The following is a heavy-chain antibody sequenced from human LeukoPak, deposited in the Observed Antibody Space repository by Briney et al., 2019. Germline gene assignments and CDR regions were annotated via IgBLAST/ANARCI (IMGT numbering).Heavy chain of an antibody. J-gene: IGHJ4*02. CDR3: ARVATVTLDFDY. CDR1: GFTVSSNY. CDR2: IYSGGST. V-gene: IGHV3-66*01. D-gene: IGHD4-17*01. Sequence: GGSLRLSCAASGFTVSSNYMSWVRQAPGKGLEWVSVIYSGGSTYYADSVKGRFTISRDNSRNTLYLQMNSLRAEDTAVYYCARVATVTLDFDYWGQGTLVTVSS.